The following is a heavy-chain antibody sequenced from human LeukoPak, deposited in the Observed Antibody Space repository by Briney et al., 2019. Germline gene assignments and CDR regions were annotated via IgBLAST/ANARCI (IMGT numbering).Heavy chain of an antibody. CDR3: ARATAENDH. D-gene: IGHD1-14*01. CDR1: GNTFTGYY. Sequence: ASVKVSCKASGNTFTGYYLHWVRQAPGQGLEWMGWLNPKTGDTRSAQKFQGRVTMTRDTSISTFNMELSRLTSDDTAVYYCARATAENDHWGQGTLVTVSS. CDR2: LNPKTGDT. J-gene: IGHJ4*02. V-gene: IGHV1-2*02.